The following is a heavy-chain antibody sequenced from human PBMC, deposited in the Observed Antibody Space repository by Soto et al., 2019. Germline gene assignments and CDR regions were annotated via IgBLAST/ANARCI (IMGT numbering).Heavy chain of an antibody. CDR1: GFTVSSNY. Sequence: PGGSLRLSCAASGFTVSSNYMSWVRQAPGKGLEWVSVIYSGGSTYYADSVKGRFTISRHNSKNTLYLQMNSLRAEDTAVYYCARGIVVVPAAMPGRYFDYWGQGTLVTVSS. V-gene: IGHV3-53*04. J-gene: IGHJ4*02. D-gene: IGHD2-2*01. CDR3: ARGIVVVPAAMPGRYFDY. CDR2: IYSGGST.